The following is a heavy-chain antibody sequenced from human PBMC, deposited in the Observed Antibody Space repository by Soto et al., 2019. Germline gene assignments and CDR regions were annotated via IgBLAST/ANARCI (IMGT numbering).Heavy chain of an antibody. CDR2: ISYDGSNK. V-gene: IGHV3-30*18. J-gene: IGHJ6*03. CDR3: AKDPGIAVTTDYSYYYMDV. CDR1: GFTFSSYG. D-gene: IGHD4-17*01. Sequence: GGSLRLSCAASGFTFSSYGMHWVRQAPGKGLEWVAVISYDGSNKYYADSVKGRFTISRDNSKNTLYLQMNSLRAEDTAVYYCAKDPGIAVTTDYSYYYMDVWGKGTSVTVSS.